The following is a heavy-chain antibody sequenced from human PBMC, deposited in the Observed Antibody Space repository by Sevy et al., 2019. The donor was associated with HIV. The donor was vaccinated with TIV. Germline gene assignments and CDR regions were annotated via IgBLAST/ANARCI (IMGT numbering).Heavy chain of an antibody. CDR3: AKGPDAFDI. CDR1: GFTFSSFA. CDR2: ISGSGGST. J-gene: IGHJ3*02. Sequence: GGYLRLSCAASGFTFSSFAMSWVRQAPGKGLGWVSAISGSGGSTYYADSVKGRFTISRDNSKNTLYLQMNSLRAEDTAVYYCAKGPDAFDIWGQGTMVTVSS. V-gene: IGHV3-23*01.